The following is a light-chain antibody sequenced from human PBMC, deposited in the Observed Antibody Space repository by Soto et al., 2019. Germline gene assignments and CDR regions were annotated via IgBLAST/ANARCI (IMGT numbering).Light chain of an antibody. Sequence: QSALTQPRSVSGSPGQSVTISCTGASNNVGGYNYVSWYQHHPGKVPQLIIYDVTKRPSGVPDRFSGSKSGNTASLTVSGLQAEDEADYFCSSYVGNNNLLFGGGTQLTVL. V-gene: IGLV2-11*01. CDR1: SNNVGGYNY. CDR2: DVT. J-gene: IGLJ3*02. CDR3: SSYVGNNNLL.